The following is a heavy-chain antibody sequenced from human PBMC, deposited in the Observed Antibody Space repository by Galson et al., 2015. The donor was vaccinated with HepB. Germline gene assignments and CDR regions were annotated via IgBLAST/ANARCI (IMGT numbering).Heavy chain of an antibody. CDR2: IIPIFGTA. D-gene: IGHD4-17*01. CDR1: GGTFSSYA. CDR3: ARHGDYGDGLGWFDP. J-gene: IGHJ5*02. V-gene: IGHV1-69*13. Sequence: SVKVSCKASGGTFSSYAISWVRQAPGQGLEWMGGIIPIFGTANYAQKFQGRVTITADESASTAYMELSSLRSEDTAVYYCARHGDYGDGLGWFDPWGQGTLVTVSS.